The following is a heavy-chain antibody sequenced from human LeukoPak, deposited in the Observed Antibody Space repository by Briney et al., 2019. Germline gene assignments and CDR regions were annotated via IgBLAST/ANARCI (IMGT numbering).Heavy chain of an antibody. CDR1: GFTFSNYG. Sequence: PGGSLRLSCAASGFTFSNYGMSWVRQAPGKGLEWVSVISGSGGSTYYADSVKGRFTISRDNSKNTLYLQMNSLRAEDTAVYYCAKHGIWFGESYFDYWGQGTLVTVSS. D-gene: IGHD3-10*01. CDR3: AKHGIWFGESYFDY. CDR2: ISGSGGST. V-gene: IGHV3-23*01. J-gene: IGHJ4*02.